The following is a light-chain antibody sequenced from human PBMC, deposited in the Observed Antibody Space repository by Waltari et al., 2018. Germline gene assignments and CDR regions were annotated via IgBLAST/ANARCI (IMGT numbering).Light chain of an antibody. CDR2: GAS. Sequence: EIVMTQSPATLSVSPGERATLSCRASQSVSSNLAWYQQKPGQAPRLLIYGASTRATGIPDRFSGSGSGTEFTRTISSLQSEDFAVYYWQQYNNWWTFGQGTKVEIK. V-gene: IGKV3-15*01. J-gene: IGKJ1*01. CDR1: QSVSSN. CDR3: QQYNNWWT.